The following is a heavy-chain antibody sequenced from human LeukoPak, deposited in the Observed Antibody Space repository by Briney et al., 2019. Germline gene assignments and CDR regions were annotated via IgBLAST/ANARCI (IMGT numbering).Heavy chain of an antibody. Sequence: SETLSLTCTVSGGSITNTNYYWAWIRQPPGEGLEWIGSVYHSGITYYTPSLKSRVSISVDASKNQFSLKVTSVTAADTAVYYCATDYGERSAVEFDIWGQGTMVAVSS. CDR1: GGSITNTNYY. V-gene: IGHV4-39*07. CDR2: VYHSGIT. CDR3: ATDYGERSAVEFDI. J-gene: IGHJ3*02. D-gene: IGHD4-17*01.